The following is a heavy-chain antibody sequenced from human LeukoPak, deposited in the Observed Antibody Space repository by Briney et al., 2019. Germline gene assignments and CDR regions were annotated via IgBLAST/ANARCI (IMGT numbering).Heavy chain of an antibody. V-gene: IGHV1-18*01. J-gene: IGHJ5*02. CDR1: GYTFTSYG. CDR3: ARVNIVVVVAASYNWFDP. D-gene: IGHD2-15*01. CDR2: ISAYNGNT. Sequence: ASVKVSCKASGYTFTSYGISWVRQAPGQGLEWMGWISAYNGNTNYAQKLQGRVTMTTDTSTSTAYMELRSLRSDDTAVYYCARVNIVVVVAASYNWFDPWGQGTLVTVSS.